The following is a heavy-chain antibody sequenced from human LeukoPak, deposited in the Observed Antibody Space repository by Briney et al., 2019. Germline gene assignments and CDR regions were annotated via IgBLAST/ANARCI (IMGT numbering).Heavy chain of an antibody. CDR3: ARDFLPETTVSPQGY. J-gene: IGHJ4*02. V-gene: IGHV1-18*01. Sequence: ASVKVSCKTSGGTFTSDAISWVRQAPGQGLEWMGWISAYNGNTNYAQKLQGRVTMTTDTSTSTAYMELRSLRSDDTAVYYCARDFLPETTVSPQGYWGQGTLVTVSS. CDR1: GGTFTSDA. CDR2: ISAYNGNT. D-gene: IGHD4-17*01.